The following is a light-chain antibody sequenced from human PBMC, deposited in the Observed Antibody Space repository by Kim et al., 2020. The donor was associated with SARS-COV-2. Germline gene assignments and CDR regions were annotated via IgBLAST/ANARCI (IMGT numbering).Light chain of an antibody. CDR1: SSNTGNNY. J-gene: IGLJ3*02. CDR3: AAWDDSLSGWV. Sequence: QAVLTQPPSASGTPGQRVTISCSGSSSNTGNNYVYWYQHLPGAAPKLLIFSSSQRPSGVPGRFSGSKSGTSASLAISGLRSEDEADYYCAAWDDSLSGWVFGGGTQLTV. V-gene: IGLV1-47*02. CDR2: SSS.